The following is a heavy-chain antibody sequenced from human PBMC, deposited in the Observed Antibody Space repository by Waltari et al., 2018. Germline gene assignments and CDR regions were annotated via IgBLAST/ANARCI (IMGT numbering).Heavy chain of an antibody. CDR1: GYTFTGYY. CDR2: INPNSGGT. J-gene: IGHJ6*02. D-gene: IGHD2-15*01. V-gene: IGHV1-2*06. Sequence: QVQLVQSGAEVKKPGASVKVSCKASGYTFTGYYMNWGRQAPGPGLEWMGRINPNSGGTNYAQKFQGRVTMTRDTSISTAYMELSRLRSDDTAVYYCARGGCSGGSCYYYYGMDVWGQGTTVTVSS. CDR3: ARGGCSGGSCYYYYGMDV.